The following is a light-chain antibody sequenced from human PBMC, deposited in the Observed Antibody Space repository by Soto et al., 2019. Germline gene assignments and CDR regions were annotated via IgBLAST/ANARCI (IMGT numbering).Light chain of an antibody. CDR3: QHFYDYPHS. CDR1: QSVSDW. V-gene: IGKV1-5*01. J-gene: IGKJ3*01. CDR2: DGS. Sequence: IQMTQSPSTLSASVGDRVTIACRASQSVSDWLAWYQQKPGNPPKLLIYDGSTLQSGVPTRFSGSGSGTNFTLTISSLQPEDFATYYCQHFYDYPHSFGPGTKVDIK.